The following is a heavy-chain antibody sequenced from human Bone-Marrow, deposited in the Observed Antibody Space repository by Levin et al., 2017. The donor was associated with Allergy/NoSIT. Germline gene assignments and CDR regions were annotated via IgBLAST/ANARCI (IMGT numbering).Heavy chain of an antibody. CDR1: GGAFSTYP. CDR2: IIPTLGAA. Sequence: GASVKVSCKASGGAFSTYPISWVRQAQGQGLEWMGGIIPTLGAANYAQKFQGRVTITAHESADIVFMEMTNLRYEDTAVYYCVRALGTVSGSGDVWGQGTKITVSS. CDR3: VRALGTVSGSGDV. J-gene: IGHJ6*02. D-gene: IGHD3-16*01. V-gene: IGHV1-69*13.